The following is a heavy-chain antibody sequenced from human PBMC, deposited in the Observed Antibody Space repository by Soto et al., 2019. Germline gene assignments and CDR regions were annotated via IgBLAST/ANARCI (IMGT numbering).Heavy chain of an antibody. J-gene: IGHJ4*02. V-gene: IGHV3-11*06. D-gene: IGHD3-22*01. CDR1: GFTFSDYY. CDR2: ISSSSSYI. Sequence: PGGSLRLSCAASGFTFSDYYMSWIRQAPGKGLEWVSSISSSSSYIYYADSVKGRFTISRDNAKNSLYLQMNSLRAEDTAVYYCAWSSYYYDRPGYHGYWGQGTLVSVSS. CDR3: AWSSYYYDRPGYHGY.